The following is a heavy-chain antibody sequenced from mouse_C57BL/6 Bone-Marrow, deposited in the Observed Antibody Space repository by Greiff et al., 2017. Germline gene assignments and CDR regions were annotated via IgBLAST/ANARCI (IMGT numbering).Heavy chain of an antibody. CDR3: ARDGYYAMDY. CDR1: GFTFSSYA. CDR2: ISDGGSYT. Sequence: EVQLVASGGGLVKPGGSLKLSCAASGFTFSSYAMSWVRQTPEKRLEWVATISDGGSYTYYPDNVKGRFTISRDNAKNTLYLQMSHLKSEDTAMYYCARDGYYAMDYWGQGTSVTVSS. V-gene: IGHV5-4*01. J-gene: IGHJ4*01.